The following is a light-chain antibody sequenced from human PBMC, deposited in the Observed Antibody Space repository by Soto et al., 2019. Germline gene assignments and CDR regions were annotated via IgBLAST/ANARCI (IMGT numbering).Light chain of an antibody. J-gene: IGLJ2*01. CDR3: AAWDDSLSGLV. Sequence: QSVLTQPPSASGTPGQRVTISCSGSSSNIGSNYVYWYQQLPGTAPKLLIYRNNQRPSGVPDRFSGSKSGTSASLAISGLRSEDEADYYCAAWDDSLSGLVLGGGTKLTVL. CDR2: RNN. CDR1: SSNIGSNY. V-gene: IGLV1-47*01.